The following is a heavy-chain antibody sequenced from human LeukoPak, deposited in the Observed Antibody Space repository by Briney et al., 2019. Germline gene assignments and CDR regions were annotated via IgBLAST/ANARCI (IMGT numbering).Heavy chain of an antibody. V-gene: IGHV1-18*01. D-gene: IGHD3-16*01. CDR2: ISAYNGNT. CDR1: GYTFTSYG. J-gene: IGHJ6*03. CDR3: ARRSGGYYMDV. Sequence: ASVKVSCKASGYTFTSYGISWVRQAPGQGLEWMARISAYNGNTNYAQKLQGRVTMTTDTSTSTAYMELSSLRSEDTAVYYCARRSGGYYMDVWGKGTTVTVSS.